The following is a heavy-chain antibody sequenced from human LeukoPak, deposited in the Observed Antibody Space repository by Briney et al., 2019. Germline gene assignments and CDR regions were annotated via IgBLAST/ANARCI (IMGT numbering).Heavy chain of an antibody. CDR3: ARPSTIFGLVIPY. D-gene: IGHD3/OR15-3a*01. CDR1: GGSISSSSYN. CDR2: IYYSGTT. Sequence: PSETVSLTCIVSGGSISSSSYNWGWIRQPPGKGLEWIGSIYYSGTTYYNPSLKSRLTISVDTSKNQFSLNLSSVTAADTAVYYCARPSTIFGLVIPYWGQGTLVTVSS. J-gene: IGHJ4*02. V-gene: IGHV4-39*01.